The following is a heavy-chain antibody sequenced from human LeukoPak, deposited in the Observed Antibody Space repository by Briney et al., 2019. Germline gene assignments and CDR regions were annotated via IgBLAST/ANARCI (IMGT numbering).Heavy chain of an antibody. Sequence: PGTSLRLSCVGSGFTFSNFAMHWVRQAPGKGPEWVSLLSSDGSEKNCADSVKGRFTTSRDNSKNTLYLQMNSLRDEDTAVYYCARAECGNCWLFDSWGQGTLVTVSS. V-gene: IGHV3-30*03. J-gene: IGHJ4*02. CDR3: ARAECGNCWLFDS. CDR2: LSSDGSEK. D-gene: IGHD3-9*01. CDR1: GFTFSNFA.